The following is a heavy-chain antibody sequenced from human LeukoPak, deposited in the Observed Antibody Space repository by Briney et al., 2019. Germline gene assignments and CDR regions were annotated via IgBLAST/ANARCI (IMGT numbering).Heavy chain of an antibody. D-gene: IGHD5-24*01. Sequence: SETLSLTGTVSGGSISSYCWSWIRQPPGKGLEWIGYIYYSGSTNYNPSLKSRVTISVDTSKNQFSLKLSSVTAADTAVYYCARDVDGYNALDYWGQGTLVTVSS. CDR1: GGSISSYC. CDR2: IYYSGST. CDR3: ARDVDGYNALDY. V-gene: IGHV4-59*01. J-gene: IGHJ4*02.